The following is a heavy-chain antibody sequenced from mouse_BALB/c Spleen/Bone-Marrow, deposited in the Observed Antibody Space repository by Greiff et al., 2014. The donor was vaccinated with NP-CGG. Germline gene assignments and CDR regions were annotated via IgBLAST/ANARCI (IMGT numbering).Heavy chain of an antibody. D-gene: IGHD2-4*01. J-gene: IGHJ3*01. Sequence: EVQLVESGPELVKPRASVKISCKASGYSFTGYFMNWMKQSHGKSLEWIGRVNPYNGDPFYNQKFKGKATLTVDKSSSTAHMELLSLTSEDSAVYYCGRGNYDYDSWFGYWGQGTLVTVSA. CDR1: GYSFTGYF. CDR2: VNPYNGDP. CDR3: GRGNYDYDSWFGY. V-gene: IGHV1-37*01.